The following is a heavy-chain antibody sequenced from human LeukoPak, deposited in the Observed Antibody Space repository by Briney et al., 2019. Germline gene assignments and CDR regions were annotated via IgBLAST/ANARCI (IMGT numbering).Heavy chain of an antibody. CDR2: ISNSGITI. Sequence: GGSLRLSCAASGFTFNDYYMTWIRQAPGKGLEWVSYISNSGITINYADSVKGRFTISRDNAKNSLYLQMNSLRAEDTAVYYCAREGALTVTKDAFDIWGQGTMVTVSS. CDR3: AREGALTVTKDAFDI. V-gene: IGHV3-11*04. D-gene: IGHD4-17*01. J-gene: IGHJ3*02. CDR1: GFTFNDYY.